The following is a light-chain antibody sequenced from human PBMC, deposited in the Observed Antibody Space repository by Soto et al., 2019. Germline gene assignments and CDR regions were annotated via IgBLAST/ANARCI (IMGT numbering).Light chain of an antibody. V-gene: IGKV3-15*01. J-gene: IGKJ4*01. Sequence: EIVMTQSPATLSVSPGERATLSCRASQSVSSNLAWSQQKPGQAPRLLIYGASTRATGIPARFSGSGSGTEFTLTISSLQSEDFAVYYWEQYNNWPPLTFGGGTKVEIK. CDR2: GAS. CDR1: QSVSSN. CDR3: EQYNNWPPLT.